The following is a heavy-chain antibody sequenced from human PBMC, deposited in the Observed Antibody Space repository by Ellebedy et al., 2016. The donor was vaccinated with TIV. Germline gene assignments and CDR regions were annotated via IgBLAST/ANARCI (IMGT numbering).Heavy chain of an antibody. Sequence: GESLKISXAASGFTFSSYAMHWVRQAPGKGLEWVAVISYDGSNKYYADSVKGRFTISRDNSKNTLYLQIFSLRVEDTAVYYCAKDGEYYYGSGYLVYWGQGTLVTVSS. CDR2: ISYDGSNK. V-gene: IGHV3-30-3*01. D-gene: IGHD3-10*01. CDR1: GFTFSSYA. J-gene: IGHJ4*02. CDR3: AKDGEYYYGSGYLVY.